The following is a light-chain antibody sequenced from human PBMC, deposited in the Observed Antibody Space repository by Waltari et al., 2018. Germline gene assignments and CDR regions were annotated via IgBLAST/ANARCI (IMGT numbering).Light chain of an antibody. J-gene: IGKJ3*01. CDR3: QQSYTIPIT. Sequence: DIQMTQSPSSLSASVGDRVTITCRSSQSSRTYLNWYHQIPGKAPSLLIHAASTLQSGVPSRFSGSGSGTDFTLTISSLQPEDFAIYYCQQSYTIPITFGPGTKVHI. CDR2: AAS. CDR1: QSSRTY. V-gene: IGKV1-39*01.